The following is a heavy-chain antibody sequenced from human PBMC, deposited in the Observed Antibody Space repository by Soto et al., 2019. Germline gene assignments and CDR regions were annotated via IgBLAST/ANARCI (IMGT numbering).Heavy chain of an antibody. J-gene: IGHJ6*02. Sequence: SETLSLTCAVSGYSISSGYYWGWLRQPPGKGLEWIGSIYHSGSTYYTPSLKSRVTISVDTSKNPFSLKLSSVTAADTAVYYWAGEYGGGGYYYYGMDVWGQGTTVTVSS. V-gene: IGHV4-38-2*01. CDR1: GYSISSGYY. D-gene: IGHD3-16*01. CDR2: IYHSGST. CDR3: AGEYGGGGYYYYGMDV.